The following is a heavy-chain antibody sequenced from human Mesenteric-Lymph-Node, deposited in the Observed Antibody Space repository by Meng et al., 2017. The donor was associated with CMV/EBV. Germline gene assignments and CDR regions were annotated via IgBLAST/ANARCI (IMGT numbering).Heavy chain of an antibody. J-gene: IGHJ4*02. D-gene: IGHD3-16*01. Sequence: GESLKISCAASGFIFNNYWMHWVRQAPGKGLEWVANINDDGSEKYYVDSVKGRFTISRDNARNSLYLQMNSLRAEDTAVYYWVSGGSRSYWGQGTLVTVSS. CDR3: VSGGSRSY. CDR2: INDDGSEK. CDR1: GFIFNNYW. V-gene: IGHV3-7*03.